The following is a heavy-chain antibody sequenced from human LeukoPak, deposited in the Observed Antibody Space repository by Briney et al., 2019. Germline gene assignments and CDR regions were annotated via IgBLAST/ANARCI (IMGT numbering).Heavy chain of an antibody. CDR1: GGSISSLY. Sequence: PSETLSLTCTVSGGSISSLYWSWIRQPPGKGLEWIGYIYHTGNTNYNPSLKSRVSMSVDTSKNQFSLNLISVTAADTAVYYCASLSRDAFNHFDYWGQGTLVTVSS. J-gene: IGHJ4*01. V-gene: IGHV4-59*11. CDR3: ASLSRDAFNHFDY. D-gene: IGHD5-24*01. CDR2: IYHTGNT.